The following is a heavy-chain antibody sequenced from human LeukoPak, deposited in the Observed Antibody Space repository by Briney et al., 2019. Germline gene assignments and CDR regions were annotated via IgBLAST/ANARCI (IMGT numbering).Heavy chain of an antibody. J-gene: IGHJ4*02. Sequence: SETLSLTCTVSGGSISSSSYYWGWIRQPPGKGLEWIGSIYYSGSTYYNPSLKSRVTISVDTSKNQFSLKLSSVTAADTAVYYCGSLAVADRPDYWGRGTLVTVSS. D-gene: IGHD6-19*01. V-gene: IGHV4-39*01. CDR1: GGSISSSSYY. CDR2: IYYSGST. CDR3: GSLAVADRPDY.